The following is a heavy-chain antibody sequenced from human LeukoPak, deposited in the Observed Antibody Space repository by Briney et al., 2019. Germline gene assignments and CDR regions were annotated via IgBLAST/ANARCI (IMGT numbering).Heavy chain of an antibody. CDR1: GFTFSSYA. CDR2: IFGSGGSP. CDR3: GKTTVGYSSGQKPAWPVDY. V-gene: IGHV3-23*01. J-gene: IGHJ4*02. Sequence: PGGSLRLSCAASGFTFSSYAIYWVRQAPGKGLEWVAGIFGSGGSPHYADPVKGRFTISRDNSRNTVYLQINSLRAEDTAVYYCGKTTVGYSSGQKPAWPVDYWGQGTLVTVSS. D-gene: IGHD5-18*01.